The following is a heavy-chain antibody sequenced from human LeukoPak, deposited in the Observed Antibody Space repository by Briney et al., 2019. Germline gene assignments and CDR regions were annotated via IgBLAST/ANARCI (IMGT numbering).Heavy chain of an antibody. CDR2: ISGSGGST. V-gene: IGHV3-23*01. J-gene: IGHJ4*02. CDR3: AKDVLHQWLVFSGDFDY. Sequence: PGGSLRLSCAASGFTFSSYAMSWVRQAPGKGLEWVSAISGSGGSTYYADSVKGRFTISRDNSKNTLYLQMNSLRAEDTAVYYCAKDVLHQWLVFSGDFDYWGQGTLVTVSS. CDR1: GFTFSSYA. D-gene: IGHD6-19*01.